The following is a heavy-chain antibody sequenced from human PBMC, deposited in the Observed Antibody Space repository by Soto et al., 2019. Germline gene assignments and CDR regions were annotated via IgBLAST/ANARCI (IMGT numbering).Heavy chain of an antibody. J-gene: IGHJ5*02. CDR1: GFTFSSYS. D-gene: IGHD3-10*01. CDR3: VRGSSFVSGIYYNVGFFDP. CDR2: ISSSSSTI. V-gene: IGHV3-48*01. Sequence: GGSLRLSCAASGFTFSSYSMNSVRHAPRKKLEWISYISSSSSTIYYADSVKGSFTISKSKNTHYLEMNSLRAEDTAIYYCVRGSSFVSGIYYNVGFFDPWGHGKMVTVSS.